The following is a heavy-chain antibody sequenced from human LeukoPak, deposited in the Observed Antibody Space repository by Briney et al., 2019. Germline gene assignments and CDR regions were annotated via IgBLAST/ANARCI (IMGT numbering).Heavy chain of an antibody. CDR1: GFTFSSYG. D-gene: IGHD3-22*01. CDR3: ARPYYDSSGYYYWGNAFDI. J-gene: IGHJ3*02. V-gene: IGHV3-33*01. Sequence: GRSLRLSCAASGFTFSSYGMHWVRQSPGKGLEWLAVIWYDGSNKYYAVSVKGRFTISRDNYKNTLYLQMNSLRAGDTAVYYCARPYYDSSGYYYWGNAFDIWGQGTMVTVSS. CDR2: IWYDGSNK.